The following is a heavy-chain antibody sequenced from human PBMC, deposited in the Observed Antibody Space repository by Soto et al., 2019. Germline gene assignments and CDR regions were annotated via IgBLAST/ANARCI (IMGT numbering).Heavy chain of an antibody. CDR1: GFTFSSYA. J-gene: IGHJ4*02. CDR2: ISGSGGST. CDR3: ATGGSIVGADAFGY. V-gene: IGHV3-23*01. D-gene: IGHD1-26*01. Sequence: EVQLLESGGGLVQPGGSLRLSCAASGFTFSSYAMSWVRQAPGKGLEWVSAISGSGGSTYYADPVKGRFTISRDNSKNTLYLQMNSLRDEDTAVYYCATGGSIVGADAFGYWGQGSVVTVSS.